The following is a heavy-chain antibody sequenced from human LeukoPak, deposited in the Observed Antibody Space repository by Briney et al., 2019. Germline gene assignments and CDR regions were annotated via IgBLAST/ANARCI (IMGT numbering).Heavy chain of an antibody. CDR3: ARDISPPPYFDY. CDR1: GLTFSSYS. Sequence: GGSLRLSCAASGLTFSSYSMNWVRQAPGKGLEWVSSISSSSSYIYYADSVKGRFTISRDNAKNSLYLQMNSLRAEETAVYYCARDISPPPYFDYWGQGTLVTVSS. CDR2: ISSSSSYI. V-gene: IGHV3-21*01. J-gene: IGHJ4*02.